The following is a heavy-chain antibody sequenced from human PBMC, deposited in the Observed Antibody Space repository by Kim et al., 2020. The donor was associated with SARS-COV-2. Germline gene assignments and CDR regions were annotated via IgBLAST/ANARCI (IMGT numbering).Heavy chain of an antibody. D-gene: IGHD1-26*01. J-gene: IGHJ6*02. CDR3: AREPRSYYSHYYYGMDV. CDR2: ISYDGSNK. Sequence: GGSLRLSCAASGFTFSSYAMHWVRQAPGKGLEWVAVISYDGSNKYYADSVKGRFTISRDNSKNTLYLQMNSLRAEDTAVYYCAREPRSYYSHYYYGMDVWGQGTTVTVSS. CDR1: GFTFSSYA. V-gene: IGHV3-30*04.